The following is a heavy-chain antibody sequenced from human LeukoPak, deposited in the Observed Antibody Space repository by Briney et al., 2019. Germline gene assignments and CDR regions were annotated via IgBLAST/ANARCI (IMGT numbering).Heavy chain of an antibody. CDR3: ARGRGGNSGAFDI. CDR1: GGSISSGGYY. V-gene: IGHV4-31*03. D-gene: IGHD4-23*01. Sequence: SETLSLTCTVSGGSISSGGYYWSWLRQHPGKGLEWIGYIYYSGSTYYNPSLKSRVTISVDTSKNQFSLKLSSVTAADTAVYYCARGRGGNSGAFDIWGQGTMVTVSS. J-gene: IGHJ3*02. CDR2: IYYSGST.